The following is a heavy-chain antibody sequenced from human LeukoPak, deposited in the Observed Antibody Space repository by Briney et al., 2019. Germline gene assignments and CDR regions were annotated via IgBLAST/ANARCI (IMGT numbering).Heavy chain of an antibody. CDR2: INPNSGGT. V-gene: IGHV1-2*02. CDR1: GYTFTGYY. J-gene: IGHJ4*02. CDR3: ARGEIPPYYFDY. Sequence: ASVRVSCKTSGYTFTGYYIHWVRQAPGQGLEWMGWINPNSGGTNYAQKFQGRVTMTRDTSISTAFMDLSRLGSDDTAVYYCARGEIPPYYFDYWGQGTLVTVSS.